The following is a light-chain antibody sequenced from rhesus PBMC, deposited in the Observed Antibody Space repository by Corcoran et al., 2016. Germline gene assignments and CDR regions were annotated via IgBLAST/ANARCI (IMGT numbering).Light chain of an antibody. J-gene: IGLJ1*01. CDR3: FLYYNGGYI. V-gene: IGLV7-76*01. CDR1: TGAVTSGYS. Sequence: QAVVTQEPSMTVSPGGTVTLTCGSTTGAVTSGYSPNRVQQKPGQVPRGLIYKTNNRHSWTPARFSGSLTGDKAALTLSGAQPEDEADYSCFLYYNGGYIFGPGTRLTVL. CDR2: KTN.